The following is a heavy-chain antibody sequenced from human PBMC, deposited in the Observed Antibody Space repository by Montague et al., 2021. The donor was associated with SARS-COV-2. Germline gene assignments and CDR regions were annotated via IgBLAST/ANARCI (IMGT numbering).Heavy chain of an antibody. D-gene: IGHD3-3*01. Sequence: SETLSLTCAVSGGSISSSNWWSWVRQPPGKGLEWIGEIYHSGSTXYNPSLKSRVTISVDKSKNQFSLKLSSVTAADTAVYYCARARSYYDFWSGYGDWGQGPLVTVSS. CDR2: IYHSGST. V-gene: IGHV4-4*02. J-gene: IGHJ4*02. CDR3: ARARSYYDFWSGYGD. CDR1: GGSISSSNW.